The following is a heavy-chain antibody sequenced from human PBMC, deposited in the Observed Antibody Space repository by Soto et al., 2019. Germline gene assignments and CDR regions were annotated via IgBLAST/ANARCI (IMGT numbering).Heavy chain of an antibody. Sequence: QVQLVESGGGVVQPGRSLRLSCAASGFTFSSYGMHWVRQAPGKGLEWVAVIWYDGSNKYYADSVKGRFTISRDNSKNTLYLQMNSLRAEDTAVYYCARDPLGYSWSIFKFDYGGQGTLVTVSS. J-gene: IGHJ4*02. CDR2: IWYDGSNK. V-gene: IGHV3-33*01. CDR3: ARDPLGYSWSIFKFDY. D-gene: IGHD5-18*01. CDR1: GFTFSSYG.